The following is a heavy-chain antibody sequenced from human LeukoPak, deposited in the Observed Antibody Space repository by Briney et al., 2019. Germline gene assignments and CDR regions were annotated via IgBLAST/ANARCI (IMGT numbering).Heavy chain of an antibody. J-gene: IGHJ4*02. Sequence: GGSLRLSCAASGFTFSIYAMHWVRQAPGKGLEWVSGISWNSGSIGYADSVKGRFTISRDNAKNSLYLQMNSLRAEDTALYYCAKDIGDGYNHIDYWGQGTLVTVSS. CDR3: AKDIGDGYNHIDY. V-gene: IGHV3-9*01. D-gene: IGHD5-24*01. CDR1: GFTFSIYA. CDR2: ISWNSGSI.